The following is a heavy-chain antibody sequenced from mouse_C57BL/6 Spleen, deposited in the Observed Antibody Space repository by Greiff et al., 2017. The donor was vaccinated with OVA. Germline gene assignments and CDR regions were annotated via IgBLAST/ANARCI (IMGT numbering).Heavy chain of an antibody. CDR1: GYTFTSYW. D-gene: IGHD1-1*01. V-gene: IGHV1-53*01. CDR3: ASGDYYGSRGREAMDF. Sequence: QVQLQQPGTELVKPGASVKLSCKASGYTFTSYWMHWVKQRPGQGLEWIGNINPSNGGTNYNEQFKSKATLTVDNSSSTAYMQLRSLTYEDSAVYYYASGDYYGSRGREAMDFWGQGTSVTVSS. CDR2: INPSNGGT. J-gene: IGHJ4*01.